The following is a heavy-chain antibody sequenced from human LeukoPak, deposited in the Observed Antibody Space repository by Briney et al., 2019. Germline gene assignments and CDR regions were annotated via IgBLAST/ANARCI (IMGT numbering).Heavy chain of an antibody. D-gene: IGHD7-27*01. J-gene: IGHJ4*02. V-gene: IGHV1-2*02. CDR2: INPTSGDT. CDR3: ARFRTGAYYFDY. Sequence: GASVKVSCKASGYTFTGYYMHWVRQAPGQGPEWMGWINPTSGDTNYAQKFQGRVTMTRDTSISTAYMELSSLRFDDTAVYYCARFRTGAYYFDYWGQGTLVTVSS. CDR1: GYTFTGYY.